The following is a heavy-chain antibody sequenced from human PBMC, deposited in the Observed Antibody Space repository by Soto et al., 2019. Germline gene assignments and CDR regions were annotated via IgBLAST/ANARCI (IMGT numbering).Heavy chain of an antibody. V-gene: IGHV3-48*03. J-gene: IGHJ5*02. CDR2: ISSSGSTI. CDR1: GFTFSSYE. D-gene: IGHD3-22*01. CDR3: ARIGMIVETGDWFDP. Sequence: PGGSLRLSCAASGFTFSSYEMNWVRQAPGKGLEWVSYISSSGSTIYYADSVKGRFTISRDNAKNSLYLQMNSLRAEDTAVYYCARIGMIVETGDWFDPWGQGTLVTVSS.